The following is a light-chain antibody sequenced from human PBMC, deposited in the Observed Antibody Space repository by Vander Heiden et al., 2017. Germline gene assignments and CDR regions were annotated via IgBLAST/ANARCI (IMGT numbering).Light chain of an antibody. CDR1: QGISHF. J-gene: IGKJ2*01. V-gene: IGKV1-17*03. CDR3: LQHNNYPYT. CDR2: GAS. Sequence: DIQMTQSPSAMSASVGDSVTITCRASQGISHFLAWFQQKPGKVPKRLIYGASSLQSGVPSRFSGSGSGTEFTLTISSLQPEDSATYYCLQHNNYPYTFGQGTKLEIK.